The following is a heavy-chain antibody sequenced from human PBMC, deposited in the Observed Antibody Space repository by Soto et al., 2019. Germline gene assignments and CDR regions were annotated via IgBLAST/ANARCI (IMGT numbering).Heavy chain of an antibody. CDR2: INPNGGVT. CDR1: GDSFNDYY. D-gene: IGHD5-12*01. Sequence: QVQLVQSGAEVRKPGASVTVSCRSSGDSFNDYYINWVRQAPGQGFEWMGWINPNGGVTKYAQKFQGWVSMTRYTSIRTVYMQLSRLRSDDTAVYYCARESGGATATLDYYYFYMDVWGTGTTVTVSS. J-gene: IGHJ6*03. CDR3: ARESGGATATLDYYYFYMDV. V-gene: IGHV1-2*04.